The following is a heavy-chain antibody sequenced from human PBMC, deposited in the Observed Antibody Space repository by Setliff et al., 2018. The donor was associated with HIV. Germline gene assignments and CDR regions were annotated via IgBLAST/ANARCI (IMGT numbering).Heavy chain of an antibody. Sequence: GASVKVSCKFFGNTFTASYLHWVRQAPGQGFEWMGRMYPLNGDTDYAQSFQGRVTMTRDTSINTAYMELSSLRSDDTAVYYCARDRIDLSEWFGVSPPGDYFDYWGQGTRVTVSS. CDR1: GNTFTASY. V-gene: IGHV1-2*06. CDR2: MYPLNGDT. J-gene: IGHJ4*02. D-gene: IGHD3-10*01. CDR3: ARDRIDLSEWFGVSPPGDYFDY.